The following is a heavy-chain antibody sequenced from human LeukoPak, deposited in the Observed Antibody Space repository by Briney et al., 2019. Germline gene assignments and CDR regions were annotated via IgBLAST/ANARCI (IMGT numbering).Heavy chain of an antibody. D-gene: IGHD3-22*01. V-gene: IGHV3-11*05. Sequence: GGSLRLSCAASGFTLSDYYMSWIRQAPGKGLEWVSYISSSSSYTNYADSVKGRFTISRDNAKNSLYLQMNSLRAEDTAVYYCARGGVDSSGYRFDYWGQGTLVTVSS. CDR3: ARGGVDSSGYRFDY. CDR2: ISSSSSYT. CDR1: GFTLSDYY. J-gene: IGHJ4*02.